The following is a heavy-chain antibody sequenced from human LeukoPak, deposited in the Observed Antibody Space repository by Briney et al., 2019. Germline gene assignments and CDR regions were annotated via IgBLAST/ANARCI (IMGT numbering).Heavy chain of an antibody. CDR1: GGSISSYY. CDR3: VRHALVGARNAFDI. V-gene: IGHV4-59*08. Sequence: SETLSLTCTVSGGSISSYYWSWVRQPPGKGLEWIGYIYYSGNTNYNPSLKSRVTISVDTSRNQFSLKLSSVTAADTAVYYCVRHALVGARNAFDIWGQGTMVTVSS. D-gene: IGHD1-26*01. CDR2: IYYSGNT. J-gene: IGHJ3*02.